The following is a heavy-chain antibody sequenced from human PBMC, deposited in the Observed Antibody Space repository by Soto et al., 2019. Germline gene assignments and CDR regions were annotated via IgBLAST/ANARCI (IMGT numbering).Heavy chain of an antibody. CDR3: AKNWDTTFSSSSH. CDR2: ISGSGGSI. D-gene: IGHD6-6*01. CDR1: GFTFSTYA. Sequence: EVQLLESGGGLVQPGGSLRLSCAASGFTFSTYAMTWVRQAPGKGLEWVSAISGSGGSIYYADSVKGRFTISRDKSKNTLYLQMNSLRAEDTAVYYCAKNWDTTFSSSSHWGQGTLLTVSS. J-gene: IGHJ4*02. V-gene: IGHV3-23*01.